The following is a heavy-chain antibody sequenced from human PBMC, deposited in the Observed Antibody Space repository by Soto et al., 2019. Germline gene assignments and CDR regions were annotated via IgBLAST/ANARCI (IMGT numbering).Heavy chain of an antibody. J-gene: IGHJ6*02. Sequence: EVQLLESGGGLGQPGGSLRLSCAASGFTFSNYAMSWVRQAPGKGLEWVSVISGSGVRTYDADSVKGRFTTSRDNSMNTLHLRMNSLRAEDTAVYYCARTLGPWYYYGMDVWGQGTTVTVSS. CDR3: ARTLGPWYYYGMDV. CDR2: ISGSGVRT. CDR1: GFTFSNYA. V-gene: IGHV3-23*01.